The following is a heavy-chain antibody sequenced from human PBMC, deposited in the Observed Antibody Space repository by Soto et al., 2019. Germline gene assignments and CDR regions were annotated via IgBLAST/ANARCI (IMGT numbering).Heavy chain of an antibody. D-gene: IGHD6-19*01. V-gene: IGHV3-23*01. Sequence: GGSLRLSCAASGFTFSSYAMNWVRQAPGKGLEWVSVISGSGGSTYYADSVKGRFTISRDNSKNTLYLQMNSLRAEDTAVYYCASRSSGWYFDYWGHGTLVTVSS. CDR2: ISGSGGST. J-gene: IGHJ4*01. CDR3: ASRSSGWYFDY. CDR1: GFTFSSYA.